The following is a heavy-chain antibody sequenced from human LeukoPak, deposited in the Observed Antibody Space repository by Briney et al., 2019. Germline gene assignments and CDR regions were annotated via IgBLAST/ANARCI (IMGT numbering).Heavy chain of an antibody. CDR2: TYYNSKWYT. D-gene: IGHD1-20*01. V-gene: IGHV6-1*01. CDR3: VRLNWKRKAFDV. CDR1: GDSVSTASNA. J-gene: IGHJ3*01. Sequence: SQTLSLTCAISGDSVSTASNAWYWIRQSPSRGLEWLGRTYYNSKWYTDYAVSVSGRTTINPDTSRSQLSLQLSFVTPEDTAVYYPVRLNWKRKAFDVWGQGTMVTVS.